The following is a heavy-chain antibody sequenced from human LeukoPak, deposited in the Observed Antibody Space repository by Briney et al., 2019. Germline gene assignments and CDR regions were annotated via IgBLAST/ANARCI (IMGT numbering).Heavy chain of an antibody. CDR3: ARDSSAWSRDY. CDR2: ILRNGDST. V-gene: IGHV3-23*01. Sequence: GGSLRLSCAASGFTFSAYSMTWVRQAPGKGLEWVSTILRNGDSTFYADHVRGRFSISRDNSKNTLYLQMNSLRADDTAIYFCARDSSAWSRDYWGQGTLVTVSS. CDR1: GFTFSAYS. D-gene: IGHD6-19*01. J-gene: IGHJ4*02.